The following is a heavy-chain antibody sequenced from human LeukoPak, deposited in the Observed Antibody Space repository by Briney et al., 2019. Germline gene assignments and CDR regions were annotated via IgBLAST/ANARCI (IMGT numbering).Heavy chain of an antibody. CDR1: GGSISSGTYY. CDR3: ARGLSTVRNAFDI. D-gene: IGHD4-17*01. Sequence: PSETLSLTCTVSGGSISSGTYYWSWIRPPAGKGLEWLGRIYSSGSTNYNPSLKSRVTIAVDTPKNQFSLKLSSVIAADTAVYYCARGLSTVRNAFDIWGQGTMVTVS. J-gene: IGHJ3*02. CDR2: IYSSGST. V-gene: IGHV4-61*02.